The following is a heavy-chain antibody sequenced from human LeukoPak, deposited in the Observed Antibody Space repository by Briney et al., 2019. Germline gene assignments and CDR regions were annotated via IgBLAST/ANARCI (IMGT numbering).Heavy chain of an antibody. CDR1: GYIFTSYH. CDR2: INPSGGTT. Sequence: ASVKVSCKASGYIFTSYHMHWLRQAPGQGLEWMGIINPSGGTTRYAQKFQGRVTMTRDTSTSTVYMELSSLRSGDTAVYYCARDKGQQLVFDDYWGQGTLVTVSS. J-gene: IGHJ4*02. V-gene: IGHV1-46*01. CDR3: ARDKGQQLVFDDY. D-gene: IGHD6-13*01.